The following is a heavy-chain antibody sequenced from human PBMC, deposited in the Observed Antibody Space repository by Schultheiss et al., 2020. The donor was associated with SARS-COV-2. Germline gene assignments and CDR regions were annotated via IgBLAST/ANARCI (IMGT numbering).Heavy chain of an antibody. CDR2: IYYSGST. CDR1: GGSISDYF. D-gene: IGHD6-13*01. CDR3: ARKWGSSGDY. V-gene: IGHV4-59*01. Sequence: GSLRLSCTVSGGSISDYFWGWIRQPPGKGLEWIGYIYYSGSTTYHPSLKSRLTISVDKSKNQISLKLNSVTAADTAVYYCARKWGSSGDYWGQGTLVTVSS. J-gene: IGHJ4*02.